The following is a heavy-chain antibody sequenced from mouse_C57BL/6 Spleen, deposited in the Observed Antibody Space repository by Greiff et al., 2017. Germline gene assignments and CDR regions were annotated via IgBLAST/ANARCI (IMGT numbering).Heavy chain of an antibody. CDR3: ARPYYGSSYDYYAMDY. D-gene: IGHD1-1*01. V-gene: IGHV5-17*01. J-gene: IGHJ4*01. CDR1: GFTFSDYG. Sequence: EVQGVESGGGLVKPGGSLKLSCAASGFTFSDYGMHWVRQAPEKGLEWVAYISSGSSPIYYADTVKGRFTISRDNAKNTLFLQMTSLRSEDTAMYYCARPYYGSSYDYYAMDYWGQGTSVTVSS. CDR2: ISSGSSPI.